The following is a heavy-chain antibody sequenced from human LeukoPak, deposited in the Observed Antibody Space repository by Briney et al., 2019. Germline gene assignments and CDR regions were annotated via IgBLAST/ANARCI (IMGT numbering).Heavy chain of an antibody. V-gene: IGHV3-9*01. CDR3: ARDGGDYGSGSYYAY. Sequence: GGSLRLSCTASGFMFDDYAMHWVRQVPGKGLEWVSGIKSKSAGIAYADAVKGRFTISRDNAKNSLSLQMDSLRAEDTAVYYCARDGGDYGSGSYYAYWGQGTLVTVSS. D-gene: IGHD3-10*01. CDR2: IKSKSAGI. J-gene: IGHJ4*02. CDR1: GFMFDDYA.